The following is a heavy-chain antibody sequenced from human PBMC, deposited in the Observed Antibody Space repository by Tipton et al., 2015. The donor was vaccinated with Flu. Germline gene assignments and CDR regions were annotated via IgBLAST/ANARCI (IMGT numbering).Heavy chain of an antibody. J-gene: IGHJ4*02. Sequence: QLVQSGAEVKKPGASVKVSCKASGYTFTSYYMHWVRQAPGQGLEWMGIINPSGGSTSYAQKFQGRVTMTRDTSTSTVYMELSSLRSEDTAVHYCARGTGITMVRGVIITQFDYWGQGTLVTVSS. V-gene: IGHV1-46*01. CDR3: ARGTGITMVRGVIITQFDY. CDR1: GYTFTSYY. CDR2: INPSGGST. D-gene: IGHD3-10*01.